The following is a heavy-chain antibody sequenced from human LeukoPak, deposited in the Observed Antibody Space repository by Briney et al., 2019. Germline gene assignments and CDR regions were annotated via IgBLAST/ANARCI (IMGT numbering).Heavy chain of an antibody. Sequence: GGSLRLSCAASGFSFSDYWMSWVRQSPEKGLEWVANIKEDGSARYYVDSVKGRFTISRDNAKNSLYLQMTSLRAEDTAMYYCARDPRDDHNSLDSWGQGTRVTVSS. CDR1: GFSFSDYW. J-gene: IGHJ5*01. V-gene: IGHV3-7*03. CDR3: ARDPRDDHNSLDS. CDR2: IKEDGSAR.